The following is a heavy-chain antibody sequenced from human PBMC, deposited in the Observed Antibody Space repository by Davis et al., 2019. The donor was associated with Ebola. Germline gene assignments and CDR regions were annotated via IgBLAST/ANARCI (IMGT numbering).Heavy chain of an antibody. CDR2: ISGSGGST. V-gene: IGHV3-23*01. D-gene: IGHD3-9*01. Sequence: ESLKISCTASGFTFSSYAMSWVRQAPGKGLEWVSAISGSGGSTYYADSVKGRFTVSRDNSKNTLYLQMNSLRVEDTALYYCAKVLGDWHYYYAMDVWGQGTTVTVSS. CDR1: GFTFSSYA. CDR3: AKVLGDWHYYYAMDV. J-gene: IGHJ6*02.